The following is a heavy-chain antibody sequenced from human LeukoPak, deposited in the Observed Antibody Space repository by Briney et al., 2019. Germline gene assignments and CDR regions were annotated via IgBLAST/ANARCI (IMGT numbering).Heavy chain of an antibody. CDR2: ISSGSTI. CDR1: GFTFSTYI. D-gene: IGHD3-10*02. Sequence: PGGSLRLSCAASGFTFSTYIMNWVRQTPGKGLEWVSYISSGSTIYYADSVKGRFTISRDNAKNSLYLQMNSLRAEDTAVYYCAELGITMIGGVWGKGTTVTISS. CDR3: AELGITMIGGV. J-gene: IGHJ6*04. V-gene: IGHV3-69-1*02.